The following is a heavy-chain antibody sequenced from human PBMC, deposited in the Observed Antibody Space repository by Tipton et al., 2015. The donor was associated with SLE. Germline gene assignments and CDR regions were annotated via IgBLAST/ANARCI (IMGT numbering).Heavy chain of an antibody. CDR3: ARVRGRCTDY. V-gene: IGHV3-72*01. CDR2: TRNKANSYTT. CDR1: GFTFSDHY. J-gene: IGHJ4*02. Sequence: SLRLSCAASGFTFSDHYMDWVRQAPGKGLEWVGRTRNKANSYTTEYAASVKGRFTISRDDSKNSLYLQMNSLKTEDTAVYYCARVRGRCTDYWGQGTLVTVSS. D-gene: IGHD3-10*01.